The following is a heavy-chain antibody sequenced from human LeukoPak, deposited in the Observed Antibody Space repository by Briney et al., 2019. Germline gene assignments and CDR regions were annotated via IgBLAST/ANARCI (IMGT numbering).Heavy chain of an antibody. CDR3: AKAFSDYGDYLEYFQH. D-gene: IGHD4-17*01. CDR1: GFTFDDYA. Sequence: PGRSLRLSCAASGFTFDDYAMHWVRQAPGKGLEWVSGISWNSGSIGYADSVKGRFTISRDNAKNSLYLQMNSLRAEDTALYYCAKAFSDYGDYLEYFQHWARAPWSPSPQ. CDR2: ISWNSGSI. V-gene: IGHV3-9*01. J-gene: IGHJ1*01.